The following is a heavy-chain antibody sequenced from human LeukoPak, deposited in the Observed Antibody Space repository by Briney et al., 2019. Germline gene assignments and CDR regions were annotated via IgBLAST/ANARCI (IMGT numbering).Heavy chain of an antibody. CDR1: GGSFSSGNYY. CDR2: IYTSGST. Sequence: SETXSXXXTVSGGSFSSGNYYGTWVRQPAGRGLEWVGRIYTSGSTNYNPSLKSRVTISIDASKNQFSLRLSSVTAADTAVYYCTRGGELMNYWGQGTLVTVSS. CDR3: TRGGELMNY. V-gene: IGHV4-61*02. D-gene: IGHD1-26*01. J-gene: IGHJ4*02.